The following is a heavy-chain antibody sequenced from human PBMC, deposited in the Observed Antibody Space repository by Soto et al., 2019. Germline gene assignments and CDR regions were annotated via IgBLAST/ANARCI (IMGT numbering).Heavy chain of an antibody. CDR3: ARGQRFSDWFDP. D-gene: IGHD3-3*01. CDR1: GGYFSGYY. J-gene: IGHJ5*02. V-gene: IGHV4-34*01. CDR2: INHSGST. Sequence: SETLSLTCAVYGGYFSGYYWSWIRQPSGKGLEWIGEINHSGSTNYNPSLKSRVTISVDTSKNQFPLKLSSVTAADTAVYYCARGQRFSDWFDPWGQGTLVTVSS.